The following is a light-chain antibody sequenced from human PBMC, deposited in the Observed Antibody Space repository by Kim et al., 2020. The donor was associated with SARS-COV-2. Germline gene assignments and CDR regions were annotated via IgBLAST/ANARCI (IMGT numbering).Light chain of an antibody. Sequence: VALGQTARITCGRNNIGSNNVHWYQQKPGPAPVLVIYSDSNRPSGIPERFSGSNSGNTATLTISRAQAGDEADYYCQVWDSSTYVVFGGGTQLTVL. J-gene: IGLJ2*01. CDR2: SDS. CDR3: QVWDSSTYVV. V-gene: IGLV3-9*01. CDR1: NIGSNN.